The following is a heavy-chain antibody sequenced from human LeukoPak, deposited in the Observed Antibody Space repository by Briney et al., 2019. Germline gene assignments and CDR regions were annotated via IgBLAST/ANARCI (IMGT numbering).Heavy chain of an antibody. CDR2: IYYSGST. Sequence: PSETLSLTCTVSGGSISSYYWSWIRQPPGKGLEWIGYIYYSGSTNYNPSLKSRVTISVDTSKNHFSLSLSSVTAADTAVYYCARHPGMDHWGQGTLVTVSS. CDR1: GGSISSYY. CDR3: ARHPGMDH. J-gene: IGHJ4*02. V-gene: IGHV4-59*08.